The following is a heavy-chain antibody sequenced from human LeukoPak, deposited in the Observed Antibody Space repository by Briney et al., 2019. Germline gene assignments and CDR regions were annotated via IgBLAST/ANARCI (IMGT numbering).Heavy chain of an antibody. CDR3: ARPPQYCSGGSCSWFDP. V-gene: IGHV1-2*06. Sequence: ASVKVSCKASGYTFTGYYMHWVRQAPGPGLEWMGRINPNSGGTNYAQKFQGRVTMTRDTSISTAYMELSRLRSDDTAVYYCARPPQYCSGGSCSWFDPWGQGTLVTVSS. CDR1: GYTFTGYY. J-gene: IGHJ5*02. D-gene: IGHD2-15*01. CDR2: INPNSGGT.